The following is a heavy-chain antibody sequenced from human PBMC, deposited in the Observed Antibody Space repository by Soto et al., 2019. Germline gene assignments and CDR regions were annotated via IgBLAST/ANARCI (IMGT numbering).Heavy chain of an antibody. CDR2: IRSKANSYAT. J-gene: IGHJ6*02. CDR3: TRHGRPNLTYCSGGSCYSGTYYYYYGMDV. D-gene: IGHD2-15*01. CDR1: GVTFCGSA. Sequence: PGGSLRLSCAASGVTFCGSAMHWVRQASGKGLEWVGRIRSKANSYATAYAASVKGRFTISRDDSKNTAYLQMNSLKTEDTAVYYCTRHGRPNLTYCSGGSCYSGTYYYYYGMDVWGQGTTVTVSS. V-gene: IGHV3-73*01.